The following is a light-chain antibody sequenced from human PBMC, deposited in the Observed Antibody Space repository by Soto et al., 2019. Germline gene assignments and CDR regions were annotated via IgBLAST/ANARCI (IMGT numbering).Light chain of an antibody. J-gene: IGKJ1*01. V-gene: IGKV1-9*01. CDR1: QGISSY. CDR2: AAS. CDR3: QQLNSYPVT. Sequence: DIQLTQSPSFLSASVGDRVTITCRASQGISSYLAWYQQKPEKAPKLLIYAASTLQSGVPSRFSGSGSGTEFTLTISSLQPEDFATYYCQQLNSYPVTFGQGTKVEIK.